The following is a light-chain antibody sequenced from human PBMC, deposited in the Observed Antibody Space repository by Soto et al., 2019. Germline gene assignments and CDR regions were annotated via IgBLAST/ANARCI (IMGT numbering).Light chain of an antibody. Sequence: DIKMTQSPSSVSASVGDSVTITCRASQGIGTWLAWYQQKPGQAPKLLIYGASRLQSGVPSRFSGSGSGTDFTLTISLLQTEEFSTYYCHQADSLFTFGPGTKVDIK. J-gene: IGKJ3*01. CDR3: HQADSLFT. CDR2: GAS. V-gene: IGKV1-12*01. CDR1: QGIGTW.